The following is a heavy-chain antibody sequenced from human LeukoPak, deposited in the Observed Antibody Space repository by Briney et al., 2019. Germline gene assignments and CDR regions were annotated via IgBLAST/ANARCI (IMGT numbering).Heavy chain of an antibody. D-gene: IGHD3-10*01. CDR2: IYYSGRT. Sequence: SETLSLTCTVSGGSISSGRYYWDWIRQPPGKGLEWIGSIYYSGRTYYNPSLKSRVTISVDTSKNQFSLKLNSVTAADTAVYYCARHGDYGSGGIDYWGQGTLVTASS. CDR3: ARHGDYGSGGIDY. J-gene: IGHJ4*02. V-gene: IGHV4-39*01. CDR1: GGSISSGRYY.